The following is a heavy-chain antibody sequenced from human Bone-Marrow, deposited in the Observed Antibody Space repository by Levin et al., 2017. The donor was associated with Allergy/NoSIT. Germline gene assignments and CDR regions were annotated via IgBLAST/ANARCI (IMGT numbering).Heavy chain of an antibody. CDR2: IMSSSSTI. CDR3: ARDGDCSGGSCSLDVFDM. J-gene: IGHJ3*02. D-gene: IGHD2-15*01. V-gene: IGHV3-48*03. CDR1: GFTFSSYE. Sequence: GGSLRLSCAASGFTFSSYEMNWVRQAPGKGLEWVAYIMSSSSTIYYADSVKGRFTISRDNAKNSLYLQMNSLRAEDTAVYYCARDGDCSGGSCSLDVFDMWGQGTMVTVSS.